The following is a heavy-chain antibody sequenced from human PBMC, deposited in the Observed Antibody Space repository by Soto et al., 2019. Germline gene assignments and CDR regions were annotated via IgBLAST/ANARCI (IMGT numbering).Heavy chain of an antibody. CDR1: GFTCDDYA. CDR2: ISWNSGSI. J-gene: IGHJ4*02. Sequence: EVQLVESGGGLVQPGRSLRLSCVASGFTCDDYAMHWVRQAPGKGLEWVSGISWNSGSIGYADSVKGRFTISRDNAKNSLYLQMNSLRAEDTALYYCAKGGESIYGASPLDYWGQGTLVTVSS. D-gene: IGHD4-17*01. CDR3: AKGGESIYGASPLDY. V-gene: IGHV3-9*01.